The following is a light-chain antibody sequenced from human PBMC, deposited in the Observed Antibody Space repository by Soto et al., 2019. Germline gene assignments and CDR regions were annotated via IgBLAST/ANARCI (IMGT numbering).Light chain of an antibody. V-gene: IGLV2-11*01. Sequence: QSALTQPRSVSGSLGQSVTISCTGTTSDVGASNYVSWYQHCPGKAPKLMICDVSKRPSGVPDRFSGSKSGNTASLTISGLQAEDEADYYCQSYDSSLSGSVFGGGTKVTVL. CDR1: TSDVGASNY. CDR3: QSYDSSLSGSV. CDR2: DVS. J-gene: IGLJ2*01.